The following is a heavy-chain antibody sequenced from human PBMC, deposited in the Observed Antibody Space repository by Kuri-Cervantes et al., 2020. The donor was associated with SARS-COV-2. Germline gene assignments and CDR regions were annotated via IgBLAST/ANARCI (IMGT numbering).Heavy chain of an antibody. Sequence: GESLKIFCNGSGYSFTSYWISWVRQMPGKGLEWMGRIDPTDSYTNYSPSFQGHVTISADRSVSTAYLQWSSLKASDTAMYYCARHATMVTYDTQPNWFDPWGQGTLVTVSS. CDR2: IDPTDSYT. J-gene: IGHJ5*02. CDR1: GYSFTSYW. V-gene: IGHV5-10-1*01. D-gene: IGHD5-18*01. CDR3: ARHATMVTYDTQPNWFDP.